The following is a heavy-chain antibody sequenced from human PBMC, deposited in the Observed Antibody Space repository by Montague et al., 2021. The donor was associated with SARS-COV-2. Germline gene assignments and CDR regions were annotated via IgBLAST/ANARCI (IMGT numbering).Heavy chain of an antibody. V-gene: IGHV4-61*02. D-gene: IGHD3-16*01. J-gene: IGHJ4*02. Sequence: TLSLTCTVSGGSISSDYFYWSWMRPPAGKGLWWVRLFYPGRNSNYPPSLKSRVTISVDTSKNQFHLKLSSVTAADTAVYYCASVYTVSYYLDYWGGGTLVTVSS. CDR3: ASVYTVSYYLDY. CDR2: FYPGRNS. CDR1: GGSISSDYFY.